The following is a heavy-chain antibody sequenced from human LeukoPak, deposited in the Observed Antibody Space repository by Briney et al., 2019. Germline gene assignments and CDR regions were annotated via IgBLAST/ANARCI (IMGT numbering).Heavy chain of an antibody. D-gene: IGHD1-1*01. V-gene: IGHV4-61*01. Sequence: TSSETLSLTCTVSGGSVSSGTYCWSWIRQPPGKGLEWIGYIYYSGSTNYNPSLKSRVTISIDTSKNQFSLKLSSVTAADTAVYYCARDRVRGNANPYFDYWGQGTLVTVSS. CDR3: ARDRVRGNANPYFDY. J-gene: IGHJ4*02. CDR2: IYYSGST. CDR1: GGSVSSGTYC.